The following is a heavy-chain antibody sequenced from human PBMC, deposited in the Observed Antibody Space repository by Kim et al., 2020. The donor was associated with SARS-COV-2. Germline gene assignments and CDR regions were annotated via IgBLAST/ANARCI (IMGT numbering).Heavy chain of an antibody. Sequence: LGSRVTISVDPSKNQFSLKVSSVTAADTAVYYCARDRVTMVRGANYGMDVWGQGTTVTVSS. V-gene: IGHV4-59*01. CDR3: ARDRVTMVRGANYGMDV. D-gene: IGHD3-10*01. J-gene: IGHJ6*02.